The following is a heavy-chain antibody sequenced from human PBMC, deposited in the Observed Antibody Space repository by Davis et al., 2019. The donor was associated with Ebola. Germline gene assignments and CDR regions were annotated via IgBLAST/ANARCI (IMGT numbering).Heavy chain of an antibody. CDR1: GDSVSISRGG. J-gene: IGHJ6*02. D-gene: IGHD5-24*01. V-gene: IGHV6-1*01. CDR3: TRGWLRGAMDV. CDR2: TYYNSKWYT. Sequence: PSQTLSPTCPLSGDSVSISRGGWNWTRQSPSRGLEWLVRTYYNSKWYTDYAVSVRCRITINPDTSKNQFSLQLNSVTPEDRAVYYCTRGWLRGAMDVWAQGTTVTVSS.